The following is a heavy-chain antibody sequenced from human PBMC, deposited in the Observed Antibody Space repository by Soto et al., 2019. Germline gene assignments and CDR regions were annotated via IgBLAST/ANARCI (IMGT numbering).Heavy chain of an antibody. CDR2: IIPILGIA. CDR3: ARVFDGSGYYSSNYFDY. V-gene: IGHV1-69*02. CDR1: GGTFSSYT. Sequence: ASVKVSCKASGGTFSSYTISWVRQAPGQGLEWMGRIIPILGIANYAQKFQGRVTITADKSTSTAYMELSSLRSEDTAVYYCARVFDGSGYYSSNYFDYWGQGTLVTVSS. J-gene: IGHJ4*02. D-gene: IGHD3-3*01.